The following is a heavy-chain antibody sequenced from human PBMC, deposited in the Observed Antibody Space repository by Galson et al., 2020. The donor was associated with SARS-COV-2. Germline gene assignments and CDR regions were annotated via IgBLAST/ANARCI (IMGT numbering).Heavy chain of an antibody. CDR1: WFSLTTTGVG. Sequence: SGPTLVKPTQTVTLTCTFSWFSLTTTGVGVGWIRQPPGKALEWLALIYWDDEKRYSPSLRNRLTITKDTSKNKVVLTMINVDPADTATYHCAHTPHRGYYDGSGYYIKPYFDYWGQGILVSVTS. J-gene: IGHJ4*02. D-gene: IGHD3-22*01. CDR3: AHTPHRGYYDGSGYYIKPYFDY. CDR2: IYWDDEK. V-gene: IGHV2-5*02.